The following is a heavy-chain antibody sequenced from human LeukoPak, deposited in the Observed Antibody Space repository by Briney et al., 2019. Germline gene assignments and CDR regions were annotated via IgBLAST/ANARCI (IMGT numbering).Heavy chain of an antibody. V-gene: IGHV1-2*02. Sequence: EASVKVSCKASGYTFTAYYMHWVRQAPGQGLEWMGWINPNNGDTNYAQKFQGRVTMTRDTSISTAYMELSRPRSDDTAVYYCARRDYDFSSGYSGWFDPWGQGTLVTVSS. J-gene: IGHJ5*02. CDR1: GYTFTAYY. CDR3: ARRDYDFSSGYSGWFDP. D-gene: IGHD3-3*01. CDR2: INPNNGDT.